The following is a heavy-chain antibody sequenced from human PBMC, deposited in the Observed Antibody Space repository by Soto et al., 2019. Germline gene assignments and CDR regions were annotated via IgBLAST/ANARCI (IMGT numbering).Heavy chain of an antibody. Sequence: QVQLQQWGAGLLKPSETLSLTCAVYGGSFSGYYWSWIRQPPGKGLEWIGEINHSGSTNYNPSLKSRVNISVDTSKNQFSLKLSSVTAADTAVYYCAREGKVRGVIGYWGQGTLVTVSS. D-gene: IGHD3-10*01. V-gene: IGHV4-34*01. J-gene: IGHJ4*02. CDR1: GGSFSGYY. CDR3: AREGKVRGVIGY. CDR2: INHSGST.